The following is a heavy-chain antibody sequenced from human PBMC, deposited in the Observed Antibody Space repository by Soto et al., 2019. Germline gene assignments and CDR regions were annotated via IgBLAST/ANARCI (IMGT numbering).Heavy chain of an antibody. CDR3: ARQIYDSDSGPNFQYYFDS. J-gene: IGHJ4*02. V-gene: IGHV5-10-1*01. D-gene: IGHD3-22*01. CDR1: GYSFTGYW. CDR2: IDPSDSQT. Sequence: PGQSLTISLKGSGYSFTGYWMTWVRQMRGKGVEWMGRIDPSDSQTYYSPSFRGHVTISAAKSITTVFLQWSSLRASDTAMYYCARQIYDSDSGPNFQYYFDSWGQGTLVTVSS.